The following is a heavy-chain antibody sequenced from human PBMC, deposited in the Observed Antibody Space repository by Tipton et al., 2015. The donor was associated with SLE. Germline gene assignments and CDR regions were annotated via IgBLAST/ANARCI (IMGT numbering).Heavy chain of an antibody. CDR3: ARQLFATRSGFDV. D-gene: IGHD6-25*01. V-gene: IGHV4-61*02. CDR1: GVSITSYTYS. CDR2: MYITGSA. Sequence: TLSLTCIVSGVSITSYTYSWSWIRQSAGKGLEWLGRMYITGSAIYNPSLKIRVTISVDTSKNQFSLKLSSVTAADAAVYYCARQLFATRSGFDVWGQGTMVTVSS. J-gene: IGHJ3*01.